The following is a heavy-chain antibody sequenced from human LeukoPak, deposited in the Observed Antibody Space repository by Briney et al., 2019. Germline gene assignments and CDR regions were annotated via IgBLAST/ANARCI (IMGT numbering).Heavy chain of an antibody. D-gene: IGHD3/OR15-3a*01. J-gene: IGHJ4*02. CDR2: IKQDGSEK. CDR3: ATSYDMGWLIGY. V-gene: IGHV3-7*03. Sequence: PGGSLRLSCAASGFTFGDTWMNWVRQVPGQGLEWVTNIKQDGSEKFYVASVKGRFTISRDNGKSSLYLQMNSLRAEDTALYYCATSYDMGWLIGYWGQVTLVTVSS. CDR1: GFTFGDTW.